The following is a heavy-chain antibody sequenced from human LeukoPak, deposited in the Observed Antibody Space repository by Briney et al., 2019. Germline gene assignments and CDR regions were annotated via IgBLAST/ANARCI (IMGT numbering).Heavy chain of an antibody. CDR1: GYTFTSYG. Sequence: GASVKVSCKASGYTFTSYGISWVRQAPGQGLEWMGWISAYNGNTNYAQKLQGRVTMTTDTSTSTAYMELRSLRSDDTAVYYCARIRGFGSSTSCHDYWGQGTLVTVSS. V-gene: IGHV1-18*01. J-gene: IGHJ4*02. D-gene: IGHD2-2*01. CDR3: ARIRGFGSSTSCHDY. CDR2: ISAYNGNT.